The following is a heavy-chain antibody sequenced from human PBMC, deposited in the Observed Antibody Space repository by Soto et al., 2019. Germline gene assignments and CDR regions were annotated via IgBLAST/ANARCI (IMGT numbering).Heavy chain of an antibody. V-gene: IGHV1-69*13. CDR3: AKENRDDDSGWYSSTDWFDP. CDR2: IIPIFGTA. Sequence: GASVTGACTASWGTFSSYAIILVRQAPGQGLEWMGGIIPIFGTAEYSQKFQGRVTITADESTSTSYMELSSLRFEDTAVYYCAKENRDDDSGWYSSTDWFDPWGQGTLVTVSS. D-gene: IGHD6-19*01. J-gene: IGHJ5*02. CDR1: WGTFSSYA.